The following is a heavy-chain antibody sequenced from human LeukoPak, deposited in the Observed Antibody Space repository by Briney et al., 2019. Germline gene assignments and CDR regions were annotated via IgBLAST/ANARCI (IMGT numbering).Heavy chain of an antibody. J-gene: IGHJ4*02. D-gene: IGHD2-2*01. CDR3: ANGHADIVIIPAAILFDY. CDR2: IRYDGSNK. Sequence: GGSLRLSCAASGFTFSTYGMHWVRQAPGKGLEWVAFIRYDGSNKYYTDSVKGRFTISRDNSKNTLYLQMNSLRAEDTAVYYCANGHADIVIIPAAILFDYWGQGTLVTVSS. CDR1: GFTFSTYG. V-gene: IGHV3-30*02.